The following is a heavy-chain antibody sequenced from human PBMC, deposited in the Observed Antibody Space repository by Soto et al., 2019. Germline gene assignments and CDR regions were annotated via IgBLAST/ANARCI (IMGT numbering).Heavy chain of an antibody. D-gene: IGHD5-18*01. V-gene: IGHV1-46*01. CDR2: INPSGGST. CDR1: GYTFTSYY. J-gene: IGHJ5*02. CDR3: VSKQEYIDDWFDP. Sequence: GASVKVSCKASGYTFTSYYMHWVRQAPGQGLEWMGIINPSGGSTSYAQKFQGRVTMTRDTSTSTVYMELSSLRSEDTAVYYCVSKQEYIDDWFDPWGQGNLVTVS.